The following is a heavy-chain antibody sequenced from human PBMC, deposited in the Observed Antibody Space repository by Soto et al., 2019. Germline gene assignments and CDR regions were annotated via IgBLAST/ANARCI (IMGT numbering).Heavy chain of an antibody. J-gene: IGHJ5*02. Sequence: QVTLKESGPVLVKPTETLTLTCTVSGFSLSNARMGVSWIRQPPGKALEWLAHIFSNDEQSYSPSLKSRLTHPKDTSKSQVVLTLTHIAPVDTATDYCPRTRGYSGEGAAAWFDPWGQGPLVTVSS. CDR2: IFSNDEQ. V-gene: IGHV2-26*01. CDR1: GFSLSNARMG. D-gene: IGHD5-12*01. CDR3: PRTRGYSGEGAAAWFDP.